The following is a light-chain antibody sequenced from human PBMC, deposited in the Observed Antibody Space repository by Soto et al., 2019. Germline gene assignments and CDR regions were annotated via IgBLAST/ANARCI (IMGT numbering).Light chain of an antibody. Sequence: QSALTQPPSVSGAPGQRVTISCTGISSNIGAGYDVHWYQQLPGTAPKLLIYGNSNRPSGVPDRFSGSKSGTSASLAITGLQAEDEADYYCQSYDSSLSGLYVFGTGTKVTVL. CDR1: SSNIGAGYD. CDR3: QSYDSSLSGLYV. J-gene: IGLJ1*01. CDR2: GNS. V-gene: IGLV1-40*01.